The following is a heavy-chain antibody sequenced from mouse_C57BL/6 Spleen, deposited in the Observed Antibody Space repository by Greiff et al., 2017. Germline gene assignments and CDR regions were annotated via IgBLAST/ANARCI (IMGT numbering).Heavy chain of an antibody. D-gene: IGHD2-1*01. CDR3: ARSNYGNYAYYAMDY. J-gene: IGHJ4*01. V-gene: IGHV1-82*01. CDR1: GYAFSSSW. CDR2: IYPGDGDT. Sequence: VQLQQSGPELVKPGASVKISCKASGYAFSSSWMNWVKQRPGKGLEWIGRIYPGDGDTNYNGKFKGKATLTADTSSRTAYMQLSSLTSEDSAVYFCARSNYGNYAYYAMDYWGKGTSVTVSS.